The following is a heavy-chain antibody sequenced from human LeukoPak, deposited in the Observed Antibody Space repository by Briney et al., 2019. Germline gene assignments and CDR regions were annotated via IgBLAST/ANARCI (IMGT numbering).Heavy chain of an antibody. CDR3: ARVRLWALDY. CDR1: GGSISSYY. D-gene: IGHD3-16*01. Sequence: SETLSLTCTVSGGSISSYYWSWLRQPPGKGLEWIGYIYYSGSTNYNPSLKSRVTISVDTSKNQFSLKLSSVTAADTAVYYCARVRLWALDYWGQGTLVTVSS. J-gene: IGHJ4*02. V-gene: IGHV4-59*01. CDR2: IYYSGST.